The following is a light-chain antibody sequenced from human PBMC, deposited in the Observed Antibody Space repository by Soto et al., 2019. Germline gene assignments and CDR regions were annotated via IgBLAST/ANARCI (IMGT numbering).Light chain of an antibody. V-gene: IGLV2-14*01. CDR3: RSYTRSSTYV. CDR1: SSDIRGNNY. J-gene: IGLJ1*01. CDR2: DVS. Sequence: LTQPASVSGASVQAITISCTGTSSDIRGNNYISRYRQHPRKAPKLMIYDVSNRSSGVSNRFSGSKSGNTSSLTISGLQAEDEADYYSRSYTRSSTYVFGTGTKGTVL.